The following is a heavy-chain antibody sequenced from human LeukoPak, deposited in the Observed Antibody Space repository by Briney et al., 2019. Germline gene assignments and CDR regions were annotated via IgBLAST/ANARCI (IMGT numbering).Heavy chain of an antibody. CDR1: GYTFTSYG. Sequence: ASVKVSCKASGYTFTSYGISWVRQAPGQGLEWMGWISAYNGNTNYAQKLQGRVTMTTDTSTSTAYMELRSLRSDDTAVYYCASIYCSSTSCYPTDDYYYGMDVWGQGTTDTVSS. V-gene: IGHV1-18*01. CDR3: ASIYCSSTSCYPTDDYYYGMDV. CDR2: ISAYNGNT. J-gene: IGHJ6*02. D-gene: IGHD2-2*01.